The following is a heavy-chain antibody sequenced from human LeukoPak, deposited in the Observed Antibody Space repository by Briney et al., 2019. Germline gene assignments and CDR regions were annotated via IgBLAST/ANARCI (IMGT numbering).Heavy chain of an antibody. J-gene: IGHJ4*02. CDR1: GFTFSSYG. D-gene: IGHD6-19*01. CDR3: ARDRIAVAGTFDY. V-gene: IGHV3-30*02. CDR2: IRYDGSVT. Sequence: GGSLRLSCAASGFTFSSYGMHWVRQAPGKGLEWVAFIRYDGSVTYYVDSVKGRFTISRDNSKNTVYLQVNSLRPEDTAVYYCARDRIAVAGTFDYWGQGTLVTVSS.